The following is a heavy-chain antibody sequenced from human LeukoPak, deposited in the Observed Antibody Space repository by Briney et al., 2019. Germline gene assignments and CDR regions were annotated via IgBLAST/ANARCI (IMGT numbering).Heavy chain of an antibody. V-gene: IGHV3-30-3*01. CDR2: ISYDGSNK. D-gene: IGHD1-26*01. CDR1: GFTFSSYA. CDR3: ARGGSYCDY. Sequence: GGSLRLSCAASGFTFSSYAMHWVSQAPGKGLEWVAVISYDGSNKYYADSVKGRFTISRDNAKNSLYLQMNSLRAEDTAVYYCARGGSYCDYWGQGTLVTVSS. J-gene: IGHJ4*02.